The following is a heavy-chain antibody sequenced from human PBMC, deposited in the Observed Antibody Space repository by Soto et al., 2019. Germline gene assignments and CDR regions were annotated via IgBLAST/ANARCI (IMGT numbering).Heavy chain of an antibody. D-gene: IGHD3-3*01. V-gene: IGHV3-30-3*01. CDR3: ARDEYDFSTPLGPNYYDYGMDV. J-gene: IGHJ6*02. Sequence: QVQLVESGGGVVQPGRSLRLSCAASGFTVSSYAMHWVRQAPGKGLELVAVISEDGSNKYYADSVKGRSTISRDNSNNTLYLQMNSLRAEDTAVYYCARDEYDFSTPLGPNYYDYGMDVWGQGTTVTVSS. CDR2: ISEDGSNK. CDR1: GFTVSSYA.